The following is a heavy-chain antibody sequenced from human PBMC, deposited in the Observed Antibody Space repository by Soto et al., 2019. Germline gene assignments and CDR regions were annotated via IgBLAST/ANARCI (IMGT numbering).Heavy chain of an antibody. Sequence: QLQLQESGPGLVKPSETLSLTCTVSGGSISSSSYYWGWIRQPPGKGLEWVGSIYYSGSTYYNPSLKSRVTISVDTSKNQFSLKLSSVTAADTAVYYCARRDYYDSSGYYYEGIDYWGQGTLVTVSS. V-gene: IGHV4-39*01. CDR1: GGSISSSSYY. CDR2: IYYSGST. CDR3: ARRDYYDSSGYYYEGIDY. D-gene: IGHD3-22*01. J-gene: IGHJ4*02.